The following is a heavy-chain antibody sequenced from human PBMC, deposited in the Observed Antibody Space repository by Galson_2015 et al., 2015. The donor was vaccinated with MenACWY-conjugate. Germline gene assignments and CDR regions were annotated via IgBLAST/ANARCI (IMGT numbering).Heavy chain of an antibody. V-gene: IGHV3-21*01. CDR1: GFIFSSYA. J-gene: IGHJ4*02. CDR3: AREDLAWAFGLDY. D-gene: IGHD2/OR15-2a*01. Sequence: SLRLSCAASGFIFSSYAMSWVRLAPGEGLEWVSSITSGSDYIYYADSVKGRFTVSRDNAENSLYLQMNSLRPEDTAVYYCAREDLAWAFGLDYWGQGTLVTVSS. CDR2: ITSGSDYI.